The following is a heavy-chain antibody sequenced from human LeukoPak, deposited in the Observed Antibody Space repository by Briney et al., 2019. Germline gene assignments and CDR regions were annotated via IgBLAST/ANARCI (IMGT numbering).Heavy chain of an antibody. Sequence: GRSLRLSCAASGFTFSSYEMNWVRQAPGKGLEGVSYISSSGSTIYYADSVKGRFTISRDNAKNPLYLQMNSLRAEDTAVYYCARALSSGGLDYWGQGTLVTVSS. J-gene: IGHJ4*02. V-gene: IGHV3-48*03. CDR1: GFTFSSYE. CDR3: ARALSSGGLDY. CDR2: ISSSGSTI. D-gene: IGHD2-15*01.